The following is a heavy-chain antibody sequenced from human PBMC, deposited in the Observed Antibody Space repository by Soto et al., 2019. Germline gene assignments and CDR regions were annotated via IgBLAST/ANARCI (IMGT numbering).Heavy chain of an antibody. CDR2: ISYDGST. Sequence: GGSLRLSCAASGFTFSSYAMHWVRQAPGKGLEWVAVISYDGSTYYADSVKGRFTISRDNSRNTLYLQMNSLRAEDTAVYFCARCDGSATYCFFFAYWGQGTPVTVS. CDR1: GFTFSSYA. CDR3: ARCDGSATYCFFFAY. J-gene: IGHJ4*02. D-gene: IGHD3-10*01. V-gene: IGHV3-30*14.